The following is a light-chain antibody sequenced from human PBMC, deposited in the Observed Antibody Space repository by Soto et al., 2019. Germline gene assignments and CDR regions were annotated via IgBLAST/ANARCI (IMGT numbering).Light chain of an antibody. CDR1: SSDVGGYNY. J-gene: IGLJ2*01. CDR3: CSFAGSYTWV. CDR2: DVS. V-gene: IGLV2-11*01. Sequence: QSALTQPRSVSGSPGQPVTISCTGTSSDVGGYNYVSWYQQHPGKAHKLMIYDVSKRPSGVPDRFSGSKSGNTASLTISGLQSEDEADYYCCSFAGSYTWVFGGGTKVTVL.